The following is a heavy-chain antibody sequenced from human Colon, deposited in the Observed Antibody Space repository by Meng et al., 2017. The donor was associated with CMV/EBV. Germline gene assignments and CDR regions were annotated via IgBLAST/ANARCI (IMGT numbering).Heavy chain of an antibody. J-gene: IGHJ5*02. D-gene: IGHD6-13*01. CDR1: GGTFDTST. V-gene: IGHV1-69*12. CDR3: ARGKQAGFDL. CDR2: IIPMFGSP. Sequence: QVQLGQAGAGVKKPGSSVKVSCKASGGTFDTSTFNWVRQAPGQGLERMGGIIPMFGSPSYSQKFRGRVTITADELEVNSLRSEDTAVYYCARGKQAGFDLWGQGTLVTVSS.